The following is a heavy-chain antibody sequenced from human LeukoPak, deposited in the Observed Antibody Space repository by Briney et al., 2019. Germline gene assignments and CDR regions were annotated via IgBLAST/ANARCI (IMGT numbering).Heavy chain of an antibody. CDR3: AREMGSGSYYPYGFDY. J-gene: IGHJ4*02. D-gene: IGHD3-10*01. CDR2: IKQDGSEK. V-gene: IGHV3-7*01. CDR1: GFTFSSYW. Sequence: PGGSLRLSCAASGFTFSSYWMSWVRQAPGKGLEWVANIKQDGSEKYYVDSVKGRFTISRDNAKNSLYLQMNSLRVEDAAVYYCAREMGSGSYYPYGFDYWGRGTLVTVSS.